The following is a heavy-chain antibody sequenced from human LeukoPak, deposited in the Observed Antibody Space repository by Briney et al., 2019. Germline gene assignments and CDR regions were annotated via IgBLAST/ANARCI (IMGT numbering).Heavy chain of an antibody. Sequence: LTGGSLRLSCAASGFTVIDNYMTWVRQAPGKGLEWASVIYSGSSAYCADSVKGRFTISRDNSKNTLYLQMNSLRAEDTGVYYCARVVRFLEWLPRFGSYFDYWGQGTLVTVSS. V-gene: IGHV3-53*01. CDR1: GFTVIDNY. J-gene: IGHJ4*02. D-gene: IGHD3-3*01. CDR3: ARVVRFLEWLPRFGSYFDY. CDR2: IYSGSSA.